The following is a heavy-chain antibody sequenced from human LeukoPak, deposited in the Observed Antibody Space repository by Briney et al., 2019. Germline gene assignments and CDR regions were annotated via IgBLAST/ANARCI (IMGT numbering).Heavy chain of an antibody. D-gene: IGHD5-12*01. V-gene: IGHV3-33*06. CDR1: GFTFSSYG. Sequence: SGGSLRLSCAASGFTFSSYGMHGVRQAPGKGLEWVAVIWYDGSNKYYAESVKGRFTISRDDSKNTLYLQMNSLRAEDTAVYYSAKGPIQRSGGLRRVYYFDYWGQGTLVTVSS. CDR3: AKGPIQRSGGLRRVYYFDY. CDR2: IWYDGSNK. J-gene: IGHJ4*02.